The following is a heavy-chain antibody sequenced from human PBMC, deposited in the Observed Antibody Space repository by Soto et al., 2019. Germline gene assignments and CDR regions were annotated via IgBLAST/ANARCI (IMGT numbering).Heavy chain of an antibody. CDR1: GFTFSSYA. CDR3: ARGRVAGRRGYYFDY. D-gene: IGHD6-19*01. Sequence: QVQLVESGGGVVQPGRSLRLSCAASGFTFSSYAMHWVRQAPGKGLEWVAVISYDGSNKYYADSVKGRFTIPRDNSKNTLYLQMNSLRAEDTAVYYCARGRVAGRRGYYFDYWGQGTLVTVSS. CDR2: ISYDGSNK. V-gene: IGHV3-30-3*01. J-gene: IGHJ4*02.